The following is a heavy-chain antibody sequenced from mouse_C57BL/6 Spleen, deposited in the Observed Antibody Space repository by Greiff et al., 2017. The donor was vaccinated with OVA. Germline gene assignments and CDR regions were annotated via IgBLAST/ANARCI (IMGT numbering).Heavy chain of an antibody. V-gene: IGHV1-55*01. D-gene: IGHD1-1*02. CDR2: IYPGSGST. CDR1: GYTFTSYW. Sequence: QVQLKQPGAELVKPGASVKMSCKASGYTFTSYWITWVKQRPGQGLEWIGDIYPGSGSTNYNEKFKSKATLTVDTSSSTAYMQLSSPTSEDSAVYYCAKEGKLWNLDYWGQGTTLTVSS. CDR3: AKEGKLWNLDY. J-gene: IGHJ2*01.